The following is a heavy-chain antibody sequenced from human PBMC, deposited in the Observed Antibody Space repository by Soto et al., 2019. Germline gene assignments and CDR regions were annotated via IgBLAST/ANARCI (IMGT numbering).Heavy chain of an antibody. CDR3: AKGNLYNAVSGSDY. V-gene: IGHV3-23*01. J-gene: IGHJ4*02. Sequence: ESGGGLVQPGGSLRLSCKTSGFTFSSQDMTWVRRAPGRGLEWVALFSQNGKDTFYADSVKGRFTISRDNSNSVLYLQMNSLRAEDTAIYFCAKGNLYNAVSGSDYWGQGTLVTVSS. CDR2: FSQNGKDT. CDR1: GFTFSSQD. D-gene: IGHD3-22*01.